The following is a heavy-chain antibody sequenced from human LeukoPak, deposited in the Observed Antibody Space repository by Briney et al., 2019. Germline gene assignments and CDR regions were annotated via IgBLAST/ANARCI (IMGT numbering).Heavy chain of an antibody. J-gene: IGHJ4*02. CDR1: GGSISSYY. D-gene: IGHD1-26*01. CDR3: ARHPRKWEPLHY. CDR2: IYTSGST. V-gene: IGHV4-4*09. Sequence: PSETLSLTCTVSGGSISSYYWSWIRQPPGKGLEWIGYIYTSGSTNYNPSLKSRVTISVDTSMNQFSLKLSSVTAADTAMYYCARHPRKWEPLHYWGQGTLVTVSS.